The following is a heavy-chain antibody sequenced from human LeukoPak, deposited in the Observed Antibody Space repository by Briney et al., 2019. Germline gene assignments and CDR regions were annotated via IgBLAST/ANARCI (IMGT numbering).Heavy chain of an antibody. CDR1: GFTFSSYA. CDR3: AKWGTLEPNGPFDY. D-gene: IGHD1-1*01. CDR2: ISGSGGSA. J-gene: IGHJ4*02. V-gene: IGHV3-23*01. Sequence: GGSLRLSCAASGFTFSSYAMSWVRQAPGKGLEWVSAISGSGGSAYYADSVKGRFTISRDNSKNTLYLQMNSLRAEDTAVYYCAKWGTLEPNGPFDYWGQGTLVTVSS.